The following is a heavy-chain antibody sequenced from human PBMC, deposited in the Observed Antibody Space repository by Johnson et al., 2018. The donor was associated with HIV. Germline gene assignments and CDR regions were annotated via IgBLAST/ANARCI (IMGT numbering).Heavy chain of an antibody. CDR2: INWNGGST. CDR3: AWENYYDCLHDAFDI. V-gene: IGHV3-20*04. Sequence: VQLVESGGGVVRPGGSLRLSCAASGFTFDDYGMSWVRQAPGKGLEWVSGINWNGGSTGYADSVKGRFTISRDNAKNSLYLQMNRLRAEDTALEYCAWENYYDCLHDAFDIWGQGTMVTVSS. J-gene: IGHJ3*02. CDR1: GFTFDDYG. D-gene: IGHD3-22*01.